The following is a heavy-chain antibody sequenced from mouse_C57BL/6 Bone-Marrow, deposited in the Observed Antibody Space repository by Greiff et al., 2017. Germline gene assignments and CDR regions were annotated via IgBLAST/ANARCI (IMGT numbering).Heavy chain of an antibody. CDR1: GYTFTDYN. CDR3: ARAYYSNYPDWDFDV. CDR2: INPNNGGT. D-gene: IGHD2-5*01. V-gene: IGHV1-18*01. Sequence: VQLQQSGPELVKPGASVKIPCKASGYTFTDYNMDWVKQSHGKSLEWIGDINPNNGGTIYNQKFKGKATLTVDKSSSTAYMELRSLTPEDTAVYYCARAYYSNYPDWDFDVWGTGTTVTVSS. J-gene: IGHJ1*03.